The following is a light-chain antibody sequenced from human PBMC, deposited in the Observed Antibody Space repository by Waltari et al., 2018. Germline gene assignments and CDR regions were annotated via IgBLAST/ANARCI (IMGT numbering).Light chain of an antibody. V-gene: IGLV1-51*01. J-gene: IGLJ3*02. Sequence: QSVLTQPPSVSAAPGQRITISCSGSTSNIGDTYVSWYQLLPGTAPKLLIYGNNKRPSAIPDRFSGSHSGTSATLNIAGLQTGDEADYYCGTWHSGLWVFGGGTKVTVL. CDR3: GTWHSGLWV. CDR1: TSNIGDTY. CDR2: GNN.